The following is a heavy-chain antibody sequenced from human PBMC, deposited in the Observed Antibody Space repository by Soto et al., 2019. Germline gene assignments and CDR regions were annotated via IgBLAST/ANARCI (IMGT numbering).Heavy chain of an antibody. CDR1: GFTFSSYS. D-gene: IGHD3-9*01. V-gene: IGHV3-48*01. Sequence: GGSLRLSCAASGFTFSSYSMNWVRQAPGKGLEWVSYISSSSSTIYYADSVKGRFTISRDNAKNSLYLQMNSLRAEDTAVYYCARDSMTGLNWFDPWGQGTQVTVSS. CDR3: ARDSMTGLNWFDP. J-gene: IGHJ5*02. CDR2: ISSSSSTI.